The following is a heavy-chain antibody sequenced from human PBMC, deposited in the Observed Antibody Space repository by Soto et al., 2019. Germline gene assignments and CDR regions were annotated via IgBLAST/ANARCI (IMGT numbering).Heavy chain of an antibody. CDR1: GDSVSSNSAT. J-gene: IGHJ6*02. D-gene: IGHD3-10*01. V-gene: IGHV6-1*01. Sequence: PSQTLSLPCAISGDSVSSNSATWNWLRQSPSRGLEWLGRTYYKSKWYVDYAVSVKSRITINPESSRNQFSLQLKSVTPEDTAVCFCARDAVTMIRGIIMDYFGMDVWGQGTTVTVSS. CDR2: TYYKSKWYV. CDR3: ARDAVTMIRGIIMDYFGMDV.